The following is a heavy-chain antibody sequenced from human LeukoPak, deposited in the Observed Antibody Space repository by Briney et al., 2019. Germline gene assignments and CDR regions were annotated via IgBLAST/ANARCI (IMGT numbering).Heavy chain of an antibody. D-gene: IGHD2-21*02. V-gene: IGHV4-39*01. CDR3: ATWRKAKTEFDY. CDR1: VGSISNNNYY. Sequence: SQTLSLTCTVSVGSISNNNYYWAWIRQPPGKGLECIGSIYYSGSPSYNPSLKGPVTISVDRSKNQFSLSRSSVTAADPAVYYCATWRKAKTEFDYWGQGTLVTVSS. J-gene: IGHJ4*02. CDR2: IYYSGSP.